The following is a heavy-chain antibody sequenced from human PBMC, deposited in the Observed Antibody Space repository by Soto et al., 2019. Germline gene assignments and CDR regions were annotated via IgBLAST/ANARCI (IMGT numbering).Heavy chain of an antibody. Sequence: QVQLVESGGGVVQPGRSLRLSCAASGFTFSSYGMHWVRQAPGKGLEWVAIISFDGSNRYYADSVKGRFTISRDSSKNKLYLQATSLRPEDTAVYYCARGASLSQNNYYIKVWGKGTTVTVSS. V-gene: IGHV3-33*01. CDR1: GFTFSSYG. CDR2: ISFDGSNR. J-gene: IGHJ6*03. CDR3: ARGASLSQNNYYIKV. D-gene: IGHD2-15*01.